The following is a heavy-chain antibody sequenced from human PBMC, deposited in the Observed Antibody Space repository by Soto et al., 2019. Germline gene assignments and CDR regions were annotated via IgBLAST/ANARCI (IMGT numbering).Heavy chain of an antibody. V-gene: IGHV1-24*01. Sequence: ASVKVSCKVSGYTLTELSIHWVRQAPGRGLEWMGSFNPGDGETIYAQRFQGRVTITADESTSTAYMELSGLRPDDTAVYYCARDKDRQHLGGNYYYILDVWGQGTTVTVSS. CDR1: GYTLTELS. CDR3: ARDKDRQHLGGNYYYILDV. J-gene: IGHJ6*02. CDR2: FNPGDGET.